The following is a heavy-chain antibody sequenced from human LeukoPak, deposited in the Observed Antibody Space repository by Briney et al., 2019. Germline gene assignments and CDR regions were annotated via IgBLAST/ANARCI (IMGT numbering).Heavy chain of an antibody. V-gene: IGHV3-7*03. CDR1: GFMFSSNW. CDR2: IKEDGTET. CDR3: AKEGRSLQTY. Sequence: GGSLRLSCAASGFMFSSNWMSWVRLAPGKGLEWVANIKEDGTETYYVDSVKGRFTISRNNAKNSLYLQMNSLRVEDTAAYYCAKEGRSLQTYWGQGTLVTVSS. J-gene: IGHJ4*02. D-gene: IGHD5-24*01.